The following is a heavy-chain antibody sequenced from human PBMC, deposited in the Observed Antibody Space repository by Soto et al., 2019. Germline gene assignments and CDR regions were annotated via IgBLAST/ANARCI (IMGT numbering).Heavy chain of an antibody. CDR1: GGSISSGTSY. D-gene: IGHD3-22*01. CDR2: IFYSGSF. J-gene: IGHJ6*02. V-gene: IGHV4-31*03. Sequence: TLSLTCTVSGGSISSGTSYWSWIRQRPGKGLEWIGYIFYSGSFYYTPSLRGRVMILADTSKNQFTLRLSSVTAADTAVYYCAGDGDYYDAPYYYYGMDVWGQGTTVTVSS. CDR3: AGDGDYYDAPYYYYGMDV.